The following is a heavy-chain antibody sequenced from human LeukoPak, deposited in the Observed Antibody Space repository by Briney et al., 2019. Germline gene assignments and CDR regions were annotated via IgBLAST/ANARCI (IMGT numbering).Heavy chain of an antibody. CDR1: GGTFSSYA. CDR3: ARSGIAVAGSFDY. V-gene: IGHV1-69*04. J-gene: IGHJ4*02. Sequence: ASVKVSWKASGGTFSSYAISWVRQAPGQGLEWMGRIIPIFGIANYAQKFQGRVTITADKSTSTAYMELSSLRSEDTAVYYCARSGIAVAGSFDYWGQGTLVTVSS. CDR2: IIPIFGIA. D-gene: IGHD6-19*01.